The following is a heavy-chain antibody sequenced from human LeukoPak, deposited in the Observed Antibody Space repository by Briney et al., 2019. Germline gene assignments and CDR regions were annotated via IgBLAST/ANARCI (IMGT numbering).Heavy chain of an antibody. CDR2: ISSSSSYI. CDR1: GFTFSSYS. CDR3: AREGPYYYDSSGYYYTRGAFDI. V-gene: IGHV3-21*01. D-gene: IGHD3-22*01. Sequence: PGGSLRLSCAASGFTFSSYSMNWVRQAPGKGLEWVSSISSSSSYIYYADSVKGRFTISRDNAKNSLYLQMNSLRAEDTAVYYCAREGPYYYDSSGYYYTRGAFDIWGQGTMVTVSS. J-gene: IGHJ3*02.